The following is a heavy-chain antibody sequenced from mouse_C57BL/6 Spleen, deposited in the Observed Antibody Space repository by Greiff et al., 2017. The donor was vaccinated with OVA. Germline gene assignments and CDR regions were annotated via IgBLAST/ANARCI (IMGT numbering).Heavy chain of an antibody. Sequence: QVQLQQPGAELVKPGASVKLSCKASGYTFTSYWMHWVKQRPGQGLEWIGMIHPNSGSTNYNEKFKSKATLTVDKSSSTAYMQLSSLTSEDSAVYYCARIYYGSSYCDVWGTGTTVTVSS. CDR3: ARIYYGSSYCDV. CDR2: IHPNSGST. CDR1: GYTFTSYW. V-gene: IGHV1-64*01. J-gene: IGHJ1*03. D-gene: IGHD1-1*01.